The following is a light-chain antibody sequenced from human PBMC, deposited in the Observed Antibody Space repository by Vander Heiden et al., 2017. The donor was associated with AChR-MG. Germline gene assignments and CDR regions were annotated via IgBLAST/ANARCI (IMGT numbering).Light chain of an antibody. V-gene: IGKV1-5*03. CDR3: QLDSGYCGT. J-gene: IGKJ1*01. CDR1: QSISSW. Sequence: DIQMTQSPSTLSASVGDRVTITCRASQSISSWLAWYQQKPGKAPKLLIYKASSLESGVPSRFRPSGSGTEFTLTMSSLQPDDFTTYYCQLDSGYCGTFDQESNEEI. CDR2: KAS.